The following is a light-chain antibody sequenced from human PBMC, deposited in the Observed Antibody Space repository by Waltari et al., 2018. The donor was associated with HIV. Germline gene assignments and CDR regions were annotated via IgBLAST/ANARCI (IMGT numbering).Light chain of an antibody. J-gene: IGLJ2*01. CDR2: MND. Sequence: QSVVTQPPSASGTPGQRVTIPCSGSGSNIGTYSVNWYQHFPGTAPKLPIQMNDQRPPGGPGRFAGSQSGTSASLAISGLQYDDEADYYCAVWDDSLGGAVFGGGTKLTVL. CDR3: AVWDDSLGGAV. CDR1: GSNIGTYS. V-gene: IGLV1-47*01.